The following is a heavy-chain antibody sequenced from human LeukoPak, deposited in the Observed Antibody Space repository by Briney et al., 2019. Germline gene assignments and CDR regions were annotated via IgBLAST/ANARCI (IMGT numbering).Heavy chain of an antibody. V-gene: IGHV3-23*01. CDR3: AKDLRFLEWLFFDY. CDR2: ISGSGGST. J-gene: IGHJ4*02. CDR1: GFPFSSYA. Sequence: GGSLRLSCAASGFPFSSYAMSWVRPAPGKGLEWVSGISGSGGSTYYADSVKGRFTISRDNSKNTLYLQMNSLRAEDTAVYYCAKDLRFLEWLFFDYWGQGTLVTVSS. D-gene: IGHD3-3*01.